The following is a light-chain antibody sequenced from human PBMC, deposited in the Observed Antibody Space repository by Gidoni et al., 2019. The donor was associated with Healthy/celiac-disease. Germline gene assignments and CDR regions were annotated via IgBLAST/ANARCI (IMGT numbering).Light chain of an antibody. V-gene: IGKV3-15*01. J-gene: IGKJ2*01. CDR2: AAA. CDR1: QSVSSN. Sequence: VMTQSPATLSVSPGERATLSCRASQSVSSNLPWYQQKPGQAPRLLIYAAATRATGIPARCSGSGAGTEFTLTISSRQAEDVAVYYCQQYNNWPTFGQGTKLEIK. CDR3: QQYNNWPT.